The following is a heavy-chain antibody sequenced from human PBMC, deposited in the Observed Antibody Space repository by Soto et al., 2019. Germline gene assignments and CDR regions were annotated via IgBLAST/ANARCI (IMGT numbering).Heavy chain of an antibody. CDR1: GFTFSDYW. D-gene: IGHD2-21*01. Sequence: EAQLVESGGGLVQPGGSLRLSCAASGFTFSDYWMHWVRQVPGKGLVWVSRIKNDGSGPSYADSVKGRFTISRDNAKNTLYLQMNTLRVEDTAVYYCSRELAHCVGDCLFLWGQGTLVTVSS. V-gene: IGHV3-74*01. CDR3: SRELAHCVGDCLFL. J-gene: IGHJ4*02. CDR2: IKNDGSGP.